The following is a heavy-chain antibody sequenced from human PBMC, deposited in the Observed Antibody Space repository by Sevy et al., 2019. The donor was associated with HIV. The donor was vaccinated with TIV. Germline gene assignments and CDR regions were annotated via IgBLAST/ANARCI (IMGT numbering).Heavy chain of an antibody. CDR3: AKPADHYDSSGYLKVAEYYFDY. D-gene: IGHD3-22*01. J-gene: IGHJ4*02. CDR1: GGSISSSSYY. V-gene: IGHV4-39*01. CDR2: IYYSGST. Sequence: SETLSLTCTVSGGSISSSSYYWGWIRQPPGKGLEWIGSIYYSGSTYYNPSLKSRVTISVDTSKNQFSLKLSSVTAADTAVYYCAKPADHYDSSGYLKVAEYYFDYWGQGTLVTVSS.